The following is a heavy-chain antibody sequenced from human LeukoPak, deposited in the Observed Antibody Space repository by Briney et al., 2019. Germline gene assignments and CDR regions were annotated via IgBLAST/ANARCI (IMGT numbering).Heavy chain of an antibody. V-gene: IGHV4-59*01. J-gene: IGHJ5*02. CDR3: ARAANWNFHDTPSGNWLDP. Sequence: SETLSLTCTVSGGSISSYYWSWIRQPPGKGLEWIGYIYYSGSTNYNPSLKSRVTISVDTSKNQFSLKLSSVTAADTAVYYCARAANWNFHDTPSGNWLDPWGQGTLVTVSS. CDR2: IYYSGST. CDR1: GGSISSYY. D-gene: IGHD1-7*01.